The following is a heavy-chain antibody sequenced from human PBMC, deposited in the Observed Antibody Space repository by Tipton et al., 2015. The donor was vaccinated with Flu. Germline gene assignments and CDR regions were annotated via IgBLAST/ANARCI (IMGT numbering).Heavy chain of an antibody. CDR2: IYNSEYT. V-gene: IGHV4-59*12. CDR3: ARDPSLGMPDYFDY. D-gene: IGHD2-2*01. CDR1: GGSIGAYY. Sequence: LRFSCTVSGGSIGAYYWNWIRQPPGKGLEWIGYIYNSEYTKYNPSLKSRVTISADTSRKQFSLQLRSVTAADTAVYYCARDPSLGMPDYFDYWGQGTLVTASS. J-gene: IGHJ4*02.